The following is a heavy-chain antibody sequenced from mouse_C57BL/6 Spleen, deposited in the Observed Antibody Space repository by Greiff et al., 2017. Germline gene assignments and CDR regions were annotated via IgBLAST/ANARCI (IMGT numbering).Heavy chain of an antibody. V-gene: IGHV5-15*01. J-gene: IGHJ1*03. CDR1: GFTFSDYG. Sequence: EVKLVESGGGLVQPGGSLKLSCAASGFTFSDYGMAWVRQAPRKGPEWVAFISNLAYSIYDADTVTGRFTISRENAKNTLYLEMSSLRSEDTAMYYCARQAYYYGRSEGWYFDVWGTGTTVTVSS. CDR3: ARQAYYYGRSEGWYFDV. CDR2: ISNLAYSI. D-gene: IGHD1-1*01.